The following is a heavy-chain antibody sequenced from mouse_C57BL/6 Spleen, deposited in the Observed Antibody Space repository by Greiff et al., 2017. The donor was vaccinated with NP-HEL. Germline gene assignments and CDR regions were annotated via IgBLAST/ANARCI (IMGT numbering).Heavy chain of an antibody. J-gene: IGHJ4*01. CDR1: GYTFTNYW. CDR3: ARRDYGSSYYAMDY. Sequence: VMLVESGAELVRPGTSVKMSCKASGYTFTNYWIGWAKQRPGHGLEWIGDIYPGGGYTNYNEKFKGKATLTADKSSSTAYMQFSSLTSEDSAIYYCARRDYGSSYYAMDYWGQGTSVTVSS. CDR2: IYPGGGYT. D-gene: IGHD1-1*01. V-gene: IGHV1-63*01.